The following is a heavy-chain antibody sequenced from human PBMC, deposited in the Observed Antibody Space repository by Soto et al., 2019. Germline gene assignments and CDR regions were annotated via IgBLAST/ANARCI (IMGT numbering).Heavy chain of an antibody. J-gene: IGHJ4*02. D-gene: IGHD6-13*01. CDR1: GGSISSGGYY. V-gene: IGHV4-31*03. CDR3: ARGGRTAAAGVFDY. Sequence: QVQLQESGPGLVKPSQTLSLTCTVSGGSISSGGYYWNWIRQHPGKGLEWIGYIYYTGDTYYNPSLKRRVTISLDTSKNQFSLRLSSVTAADTALYYCARGGRTAAAGVFDYWGQGTLVTVSS. CDR2: IYYTGDT.